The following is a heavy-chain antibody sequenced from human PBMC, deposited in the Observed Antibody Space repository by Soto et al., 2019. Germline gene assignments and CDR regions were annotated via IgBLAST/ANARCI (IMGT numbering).Heavy chain of an antibody. CDR3: ARDLASTTIPNY. J-gene: IGHJ4*02. CDR1: RFTFSSYW. V-gene: IGHV3-7*04. CDR2: IKQDGSEK. D-gene: IGHD4-17*01. Sequence: EVQLVESGGGLVQPGGSLRLSCAGSRFTFSSYWMSWVRQAPGKGLEWVANIKQDGSEKYYVDSVKGRFTISRDNAKNSLYLQMNSLRAEDTAVYYCARDLASTTIPNYWGQGTLVTVSS.